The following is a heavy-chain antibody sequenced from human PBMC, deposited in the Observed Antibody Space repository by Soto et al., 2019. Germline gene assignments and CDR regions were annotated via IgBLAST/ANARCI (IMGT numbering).Heavy chain of an antibody. V-gene: IGHV4-34*01. J-gene: IGHJ3*02. CDR1: GGSFSGYY. CDR3: ARRDSDIVVVVAATWAFDI. D-gene: IGHD2-15*01. CDR2: INHSGST. Sequence: SETLSLTCAVYGGSFSGYYWSRIRQPPGKGLEWIGEINHSGSTNYNPSLKSRVTISVDTSKNQFSLKLSSVTAADTAVYYCARRDSDIVVVVAATWAFDIWGQGTMVTVSS.